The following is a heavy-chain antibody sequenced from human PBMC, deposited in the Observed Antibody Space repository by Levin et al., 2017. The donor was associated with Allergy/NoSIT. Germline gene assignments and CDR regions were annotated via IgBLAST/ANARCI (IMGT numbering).Heavy chain of an antibody. CDR2: IYPGDSDT. V-gene: IGHV5-51*01. CDR3: ARRGTRDYYYYMDV. D-gene: IGHD1-1*01. J-gene: IGHJ6*03. Sequence: KVSCQGSGYSFTSYWIGWVRQMPGKGLEWMGIIYPGDSDTRYSPSFQGQVTISADKSISTAYLHWSSLKASDTAIYYCARRGTRDYYYYMDVWGKGTTVTVSS. CDR1: GYSFTSYW.